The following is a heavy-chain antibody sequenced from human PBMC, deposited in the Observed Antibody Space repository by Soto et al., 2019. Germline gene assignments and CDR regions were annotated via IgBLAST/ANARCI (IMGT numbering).Heavy chain of an antibody. D-gene: IGHD7-27*01. CDR1: GGTFSGHA. Sequence: QVQLVQSGAEVKKPGSSVKVSCEASGGTFSGHAISWVRQAPGQGPEWMGGLIPLFGTTQHAQNCQDRLQITADKSTSTAYMELTSLRFEDTAIYYCARGPNWGYRFDSWGQGTLVTVSS. V-gene: IGHV1-69*06. CDR2: LIPLFGTT. CDR3: ARGPNWGYRFDS. J-gene: IGHJ4*02.